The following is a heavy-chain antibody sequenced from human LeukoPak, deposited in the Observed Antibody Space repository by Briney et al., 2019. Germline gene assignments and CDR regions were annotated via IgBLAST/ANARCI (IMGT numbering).Heavy chain of an antibody. Sequence: SGGSLRLSCAASGFTFSSYAMSWVRQAAGKGLEWVSAIRGSGGRTYYADSVKGRFTMSRENWKNTLYMQMDTLRAEDPALYYCAKTTQLRYFHWLFPHAFDYWGQGPLVTVSS. CDR3: AKTTQLRYFHWLFPHAFDY. CDR1: GFTFSSYA. V-gene: IGHV3-23*01. D-gene: IGHD3-9*01. J-gene: IGHJ4*02. CDR2: IRGSGGRT.